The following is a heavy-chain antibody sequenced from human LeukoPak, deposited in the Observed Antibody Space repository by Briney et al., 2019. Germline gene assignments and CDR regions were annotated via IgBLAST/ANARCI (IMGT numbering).Heavy chain of an antibody. D-gene: IGHD3-3*01. V-gene: IGHV3-30*18. J-gene: IGHJ4*02. CDR2: ISYDGSNK. CDR1: GFTFSSYG. Sequence: GGSLRLSCAASGFTFSSYGMHWVRQAPGKGLEWVAVISYDGSNKYYADSVKGRFTISRDNSKNTLYLQMNSLRAEDTAVYNCAKDTDFWSGYFSERKAYFDYWGQGTLVTVSS. CDR3: AKDTDFWSGYFSERKAYFDY.